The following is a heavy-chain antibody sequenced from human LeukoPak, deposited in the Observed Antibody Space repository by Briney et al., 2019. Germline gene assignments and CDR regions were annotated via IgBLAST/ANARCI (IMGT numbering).Heavy chain of an antibody. CDR1: GGTFSSYA. D-gene: IGHD2-2*01. J-gene: IGHJ5*02. CDR2: IIPIFGTA. V-gene: IGHV1-69*13. Sequence: PVKVSCKASGGTFSSYAISWVLQAPGQGLEWMGGIIPIFGTANYAQKFQGRVTITADESTSTAYMELSSLRSEDTAVYYCARVWSTSHNWFDPWGQGTLVTVSS. CDR3: ARVWSTSHNWFDP.